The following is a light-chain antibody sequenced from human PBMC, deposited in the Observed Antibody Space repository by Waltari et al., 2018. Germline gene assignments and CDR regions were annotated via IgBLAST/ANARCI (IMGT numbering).Light chain of an antibody. CDR2: DAS. J-gene: IGKJ2*01. Sequence: CQATQAITTSLSWFQQKPGEAPRLLIYDASTLQPGVPSMFSGTGSATGFSLTITSLQLDDSATYYCQQFHSLPYTFARGTKLHIK. V-gene: IGKV1-33*01. CDR3: QQFHSLPYT. CDR1: QAITTS.